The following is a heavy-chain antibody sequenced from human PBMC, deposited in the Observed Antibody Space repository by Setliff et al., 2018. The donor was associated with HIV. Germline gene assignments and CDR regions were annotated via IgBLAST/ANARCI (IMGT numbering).Heavy chain of an antibody. V-gene: IGHV1-2*02. Sequence: ASVKVSCKASGYTFIDYFMHWVRQAPGQGPEWMGWISPYDLSERTSQRFRGRVTMTRDTSINAAYLDLSGLTSDDTAFYYCARQFSNSFDSWGQGTLVTVSS. J-gene: IGHJ4*02. CDR2: ISPYDLSE. CDR1: GYTFIDYF. D-gene: IGHD7-27*01. CDR3: ARQFSNSFDS.